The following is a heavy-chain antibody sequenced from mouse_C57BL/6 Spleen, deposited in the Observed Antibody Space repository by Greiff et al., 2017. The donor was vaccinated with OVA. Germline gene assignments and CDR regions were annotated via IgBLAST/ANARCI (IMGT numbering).Heavy chain of an antibody. Sequence: DVKLVESGGGLVQPGGSLKLSCAASGFTFSDYYMYWVRQTPEKRLEWVAYISNGGGSTYYPDTVKGRFTISRDNAKNTLYLQMSRLKSEDTAMYYCALLSGAYWGQGTLVTVSA. J-gene: IGHJ3*01. CDR3: ALLSGAY. D-gene: IGHD1-1*02. CDR1: GFTFSDYY. CDR2: ISNGGGST. V-gene: IGHV5-12*01.